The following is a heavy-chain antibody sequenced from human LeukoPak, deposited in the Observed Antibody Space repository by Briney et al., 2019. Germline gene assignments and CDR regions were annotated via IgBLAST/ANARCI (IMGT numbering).Heavy chain of an antibody. CDR3: ARAVNYYYDDSDYYGGYYFDY. D-gene: IGHD3-22*01. CDR1: GYTFTGYY. J-gene: IGHJ4*02. Sequence: ASVKVSCKASGYTFTGYYIHWVRQAPGQGLEWMGWIKPNSGGTNYAQKFQGRVTMTRDTSISTAYMELSRLRFDDTAVYYCARAVNYYYDDSDYYGGYYFDYWGQGTLVTVSS. V-gene: IGHV1-2*02. CDR2: IKPNSGGT.